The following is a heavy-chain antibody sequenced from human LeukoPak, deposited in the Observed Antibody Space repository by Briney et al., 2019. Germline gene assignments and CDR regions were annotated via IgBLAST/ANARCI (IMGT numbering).Heavy chain of an antibody. CDR1: GGTFSSYA. Sequence: PVKVSCKASGGTFSSYAISWVRQAPGQGLEWVGRIIPIFGTANYAQKFQGRVTITTDESTSTAYMELSSLRSEDTAVYYCARDSLVVVGNFDYWGQGTLVTVSS. V-gene: IGHV1-69*05. CDR2: IIPIFGTA. D-gene: IGHD2-15*01. J-gene: IGHJ4*02. CDR3: ARDSLVVVGNFDY.